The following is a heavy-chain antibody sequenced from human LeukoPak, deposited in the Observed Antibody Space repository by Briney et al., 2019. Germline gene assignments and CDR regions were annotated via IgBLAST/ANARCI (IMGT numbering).Heavy chain of an antibody. V-gene: IGHV5-51*01. CDR1: GYSFTSSW. J-gene: IGHJ4*02. CDR2: IYPGDSDT. CDR3: ARLMGYYYGSGSPYYFDY. D-gene: IGHD3-10*01. Sequence: GESLKISCEGSGYSFTSSWNGGVRQMPGKVLEWMWIIYPGDSDTRYRPSFQGQVTISADKSISTACMQWSSLKASDTDMYYCARLMGYYYGSGSPYYFDYWGQGTLVTVSS.